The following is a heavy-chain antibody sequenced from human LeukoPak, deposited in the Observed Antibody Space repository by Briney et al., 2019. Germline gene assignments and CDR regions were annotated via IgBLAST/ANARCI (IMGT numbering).Heavy chain of an antibody. Sequence: GGSLRLSCVASGFTVSRNVMSWVRQAPGKGQEWVSLIYSDDRAFYADSVKGRFTISRNNSKNTLFLQMSSLKPEDTAIYYCARDLAGFQEPRYYYYMDVWGKGTTVTVSS. J-gene: IGHJ6*03. V-gene: IGHV3-66*02. CDR1: GFTVSRNV. CDR2: IYSDDRA. CDR3: ARDLAGFQEPRYYYYMDV. D-gene: IGHD1-14*01.